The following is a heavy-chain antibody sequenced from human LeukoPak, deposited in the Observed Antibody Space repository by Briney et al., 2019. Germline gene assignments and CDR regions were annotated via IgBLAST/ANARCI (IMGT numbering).Heavy chain of an antibody. CDR1: GFTFSNYW. CDR2: INNNGSIT. V-gene: IGHV3-74*01. D-gene: IGHD6-13*01. Sequence: GGSLRLSCAASGFTFSNYWMHWVRQAPGKGLVWVSRINNNGSITNYADSVKGRFTISRDNAKSTLYVQMNSLRVEDTAVYYCARSGGDGSSWYPPDYWGQGTLVTVSS. CDR3: ARSGGDGSSWYPPDY. J-gene: IGHJ4*02.